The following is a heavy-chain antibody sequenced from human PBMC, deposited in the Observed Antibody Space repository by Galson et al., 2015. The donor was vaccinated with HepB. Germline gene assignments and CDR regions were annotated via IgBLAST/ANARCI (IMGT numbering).Heavy chain of an antibody. CDR1: GFTFSTYT. J-gene: IGHJ6*02. Sequence: SLRLSCAASGFTFSTYTMHWVRQAPGKGLEWAAAISFDGNYKYYLDSVKGRLTVSRDNSRNTLYLQLNSLRAEDTAVYYCARETAPHYYYYGMDVWGQGTTVTVSS. CDR3: ARETAPHYYYYGMDV. D-gene: IGHD5-18*01. CDR2: ISFDGNYK. V-gene: IGHV3-30*04.